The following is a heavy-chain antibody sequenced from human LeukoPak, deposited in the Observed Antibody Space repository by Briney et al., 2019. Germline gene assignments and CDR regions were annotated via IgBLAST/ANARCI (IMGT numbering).Heavy chain of an antibody. CDR2: IYYSGST. Sequence: SETLSLTCTVPGGSISSSSYYWGWIRQPPGKGLEWIGSIYYSGSTYYNPSLKSRVTISVDTSKNQFSLKLSSVTAADTAVYYCARGGATPYFDYWGQGTLVTVSS. CDR1: GGSISSSSYY. CDR3: ARGGATPYFDY. V-gene: IGHV4-39*01. J-gene: IGHJ4*02. D-gene: IGHD1-26*01.